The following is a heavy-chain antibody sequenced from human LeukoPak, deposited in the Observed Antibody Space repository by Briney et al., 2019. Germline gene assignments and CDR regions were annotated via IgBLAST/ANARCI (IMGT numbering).Heavy chain of an antibody. D-gene: IGHD2-2*01. CDR2: ISGSGGST. Sequence: PGGSLRLSCAASGFTFSSSAMSWVRQAPGKGLEWVSAISGSGGSTYYTDSVKGRFTISRDNSKNTLYLQMNSLRAEDTAVYYCAKDRVGYCSSTSCLWPVDYWGQGTLVTVSS. V-gene: IGHV3-23*01. CDR3: AKDRVGYCSSTSCLWPVDY. J-gene: IGHJ4*02. CDR1: GFTFSSSA.